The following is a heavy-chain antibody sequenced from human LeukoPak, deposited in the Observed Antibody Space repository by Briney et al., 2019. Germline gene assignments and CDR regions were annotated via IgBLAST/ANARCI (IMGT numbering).Heavy chain of an antibody. CDR3: ARVEYRGAFDI. J-gene: IGHJ3*02. CDR2: IIPIFGTA. D-gene: IGHD1-1*01. V-gene: IGHV1-69*13. Sequence: EASVKVSCKASGGTFSSYAISWVRQAPGQGLEWMGGIIPIFGTANYAQKFQGRVTITADESTSTAYMELSSLRSDDTAVYYCARVEYRGAFDIWGQGTMVTVSS. CDR1: GGTFSSYA.